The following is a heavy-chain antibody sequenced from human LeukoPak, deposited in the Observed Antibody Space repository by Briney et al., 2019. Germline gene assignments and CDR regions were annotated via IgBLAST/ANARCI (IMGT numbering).Heavy chain of an antibody. V-gene: IGHV1-8*02. CDR2: MNPNSGNT. Sequence: ASVKVSCKASGYTFTSYYMHWVRQATGQGLEWMGWMNPNSGNTGYAQKFQGRVTMTRNTSTSTAYMESRSLTSEDTAVYYCARDSFGFRASFLPWGQGTLVTVSS. CDR3: ARDSFGFRASFLP. J-gene: IGHJ5*02. D-gene: IGHD3-22*01. CDR1: GYTFTSYY.